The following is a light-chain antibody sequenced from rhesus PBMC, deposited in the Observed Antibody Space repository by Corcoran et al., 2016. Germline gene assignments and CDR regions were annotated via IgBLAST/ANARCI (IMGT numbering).Light chain of an antibody. CDR1: QSISSW. CDR2: KAS. V-gene: IGKV1-22*01. J-gene: IGKJ1*01. CDR3: QQYSSSPT. Sequence: DIQMTQSPSSLSASVGDTVTITCRASQSISSWLAWYQQKPGKAPKLLIYKASTLQSGVPSRFIGSGSGTDFTLTISSLQSEDVATYYCQQYSSSPTFGQGTKVEIK.